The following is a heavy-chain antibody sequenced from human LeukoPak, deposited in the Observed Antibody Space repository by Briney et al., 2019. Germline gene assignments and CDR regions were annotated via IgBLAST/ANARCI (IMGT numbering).Heavy chain of an antibody. CDR2: IYTSGST. V-gene: IGHV4-4*09. J-gene: IGHJ4*02. D-gene: IGHD1-26*01. CDR3: ARRGSSGSYDY. CDR1: GGSISSYY. Sequence: SETLSLTCTVSGGSISSYYWSWIRQPPGKGLEWIGYIYTSGSTNYNPSLKSRVTISADTSKNQFSLKLSSVTAADTAVYYCARRGSSGSYDYWGQGTLVTVSS.